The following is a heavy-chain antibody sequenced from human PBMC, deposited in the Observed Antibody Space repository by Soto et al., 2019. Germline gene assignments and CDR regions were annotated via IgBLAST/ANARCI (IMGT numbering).Heavy chain of an antibody. CDR1: GFSLTTAGVG. Sequence: QINLKESGPTLVKPTQPLTLTCSFSGFSLTTAGVGVGWVRQSPGEALEWLALIYWDDDERYSPSLKTRLTITKDTSKNQVVLKMTTMAAVDTATYYCAPSRNLITEDAQVGDFDYWGQGTLVTVSS. V-gene: IGHV2-5*02. CDR3: APSRNLITEDAQVGDFDY. J-gene: IGHJ4*02. D-gene: IGHD3-10*01. CDR2: IYWDDDE.